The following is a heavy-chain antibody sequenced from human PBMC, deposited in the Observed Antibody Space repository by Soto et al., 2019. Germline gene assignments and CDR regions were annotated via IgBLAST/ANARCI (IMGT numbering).Heavy chain of an antibody. V-gene: IGHV3-49*03. CDR2: IRSKAYGGTT. CDR3: TTVSEQLDDY. J-gene: IGHJ4*02. CDR1: GFTFGDYA. D-gene: IGHD6-6*01. Sequence: GGSLRLSCTASGFTFGDYAMSWFRQAPGKGLEWVGFIRSKAYGGTTEYAASVKGRFTISRDDSKNTLYLQMNSLKTEDTAVYYCTTVSEQLDDYWGQGTLVTVSS.